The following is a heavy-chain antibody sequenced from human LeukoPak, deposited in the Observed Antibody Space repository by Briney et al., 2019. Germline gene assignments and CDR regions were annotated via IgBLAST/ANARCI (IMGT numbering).Heavy chain of an antibody. CDR1: GFTFSSYE. D-gene: IGHD2/OR15-2a*01. CDR3: AKASSNYFYYFEY. Sequence: GGSLRLSCAASGFTFSSYEMNWVRQAPGRGLEWVAVISYDATNKYYADSVEGRFTLSRDNSKNTLYLQTNTLRDEDTAVYYCAKASSNYFYYFEYWGQGTLVTVSS. V-gene: IGHV3-30*18. J-gene: IGHJ4*02. CDR2: ISYDATNK.